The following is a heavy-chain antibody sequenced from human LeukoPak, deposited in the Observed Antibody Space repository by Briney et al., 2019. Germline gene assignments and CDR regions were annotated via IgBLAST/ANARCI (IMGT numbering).Heavy chain of an antibody. D-gene: IGHD3-22*01. CDR2: IYHSGST. CDR1: GGSISSSNW. V-gene: IGHV4-4*02. CDR3: ARGSDSSGYLGYYYYGMDV. J-gene: IGHJ6*02. Sequence: SGTLSLTCAVSGGSISSSNWWSWVRQPPGKGLEWIGEIYHSGSTNYNPSLKSRVTISVDTSKNQFSLKLSSVTAADTAVYYCARGSDSSGYLGYYYYGMDVWGQGTTVTVSS.